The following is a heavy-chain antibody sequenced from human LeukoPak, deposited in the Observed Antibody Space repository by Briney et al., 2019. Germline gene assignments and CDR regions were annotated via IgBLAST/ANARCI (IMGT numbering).Heavy chain of an antibody. CDR1: GFTLSSYA. CDR3: ARTLYETGTTIFY. V-gene: IGHV3-30*01. CDR2: ISYDGSNK. D-gene: IGHD1-1*01. J-gene: IGHJ4*02. Sequence: GGSLRLSCAASGFTLSSYAMHWVRQAPGKGLEWVAVISYDGSNKYYADSVKGRFTISRDNSKNTLYLQMNSLRAEDTAVYYCARTLYETGTTIFYWGQGTLVTVSS.